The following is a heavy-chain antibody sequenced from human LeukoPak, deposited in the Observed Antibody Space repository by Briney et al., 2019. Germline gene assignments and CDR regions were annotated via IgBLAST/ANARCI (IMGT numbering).Heavy chain of an antibody. J-gene: IGHJ4*02. V-gene: IGHV4-30-4*01. CDR3: ARVGDYGGNQNFDY. Sequence: SETLSLTCTVSGGSISSGGYYWSWIRQPPGXXXXXXXYIYYSGTTYYNPSLKSRVTISVDTSKNQFSLKLSSVTAADTAVYYCARVGDYGGNQNFDYWGQGTLVTVSS. D-gene: IGHD4-23*01. CDR2: IYYSGTT. CDR1: GGSISSGGYY.